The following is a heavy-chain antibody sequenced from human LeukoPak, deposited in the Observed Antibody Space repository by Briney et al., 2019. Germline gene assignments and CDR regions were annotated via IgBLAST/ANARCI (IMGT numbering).Heavy chain of an antibody. V-gene: IGHV4-59*08. CDR3: ARVHYGWGSLSSWFDP. D-gene: IGHD3-10*01. Sequence: PSETLSLTCTVSSGSITNDYWTWIRQPPGKGLEWIGYISYSGSVNYNPSLKTRVTMSLDTSRNQFSVNLKSVTAADTAMYYCARVHYGWGSLSSWFDPWGRGTGVTVSS. J-gene: IGHJ5*02. CDR1: SGSITNDY. CDR2: ISYSGSV.